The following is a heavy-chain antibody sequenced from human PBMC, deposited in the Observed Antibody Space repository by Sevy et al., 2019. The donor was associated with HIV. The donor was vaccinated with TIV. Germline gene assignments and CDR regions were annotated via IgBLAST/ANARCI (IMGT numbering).Heavy chain of an antibody. CDR2: ISYDGSNK. CDR3: AKGDGMIRGGPFDY. CDR1: GFTFSNYG. J-gene: IGHJ4*02. V-gene: IGHV3-30*18. Sequence: GGSLRLSCAASGFTFSNYGMHWVRQAPGKGLEWVAVISYDGSNKYYPDSVKGRFTISRDNSKNTLYLQMYSLRVEDTAVYYCAKGDGMIRGGPFDYWGQGTLVTVSS. D-gene: IGHD3-16*01.